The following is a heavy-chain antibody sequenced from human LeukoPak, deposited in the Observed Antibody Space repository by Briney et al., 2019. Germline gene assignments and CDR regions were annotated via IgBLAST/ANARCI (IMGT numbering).Heavy chain of an antibody. CDR2: IWYDGSNK. D-gene: IGHD6-13*01. CDR3: ARDPSIAAAGFQKYYYYGMDV. Sequence: GRSLRLSCAASGFTFSSYGMHWFRKPPGKGLEWVAVIWYDGSNKYYADSVKGRFTISRDNSKNTLYLQMNSLRAEDTAVYYCARDPSIAAAGFQKYYYYGMDVWGQGTTVTVSS. CDR1: GFTFSSYG. J-gene: IGHJ6*02. V-gene: IGHV3-33*01.